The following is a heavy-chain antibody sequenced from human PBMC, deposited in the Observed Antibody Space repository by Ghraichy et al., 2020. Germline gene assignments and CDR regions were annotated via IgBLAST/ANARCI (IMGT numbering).Heavy chain of an antibody. Sequence: GGSLRLSCAASGFTFRNYAMHWVRQAPGKGLEWVSSTSISGGSTYYADSVKGRFTISRDNSKNTLYLQIDSLRAEDTAVYFCARPNSPHLYFGDAFDVWGQGTMVTVSS. J-gene: IGHJ3*01. CDR2: TSISGGST. CDR1: GFTFRNYA. V-gene: IGHV3-23*01. CDR3: ARPNSPHLYFGDAFDV. D-gene: IGHD2-2*02.